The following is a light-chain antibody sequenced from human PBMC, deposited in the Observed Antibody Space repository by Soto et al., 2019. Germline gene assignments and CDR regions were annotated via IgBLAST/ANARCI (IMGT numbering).Light chain of an antibody. CDR2: YNN. CDR3: AAWDDTLKRYV. V-gene: IGLV1-44*01. Sequence: QSVLTQPASAFQTLGQTVPISRSGCNSNIASNTFNRYQRLPGTAPKRLIYYNNQRPSGVPDRFSGSKSGTSASLAISGLQSEDESDYYCAAWDDTLKRYVFGTGTKGTVL. CDR1: NSNIASNT. J-gene: IGLJ1*01.